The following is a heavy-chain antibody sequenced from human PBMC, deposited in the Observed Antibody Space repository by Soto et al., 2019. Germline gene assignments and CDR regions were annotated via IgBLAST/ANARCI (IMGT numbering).Heavy chain of an antibody. V-gene: IGHV4-39*01. CDR3: ASRTGITGSKGHFYYGMDV. J-gene: IGHJ6*02. CDR2: IYYSGNT. D-gene: IGHD1-20*01. CDR1: GVSISSSSYY. Sequence: QLQLQESGPGLVKPSETLSLTCTVSGVSISSSSYYWGWIRQPPGKGLEWIGTIYYSGNTYYNTSLKSRVTISVDTSKNQFSLKLSSVTAADTAVYYCASRTGITGSKGHFYYGMDVWGQGSTVTVSS.